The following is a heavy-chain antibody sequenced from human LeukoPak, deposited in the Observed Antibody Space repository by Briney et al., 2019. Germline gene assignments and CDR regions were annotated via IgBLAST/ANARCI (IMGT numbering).Heavy chain of an antibody. D-gene: IGHD6-19*01. CDR2: ISGSGGTT. CDR3: AKGGSGWYKYDC. J-gene: IGHJ4*02. Sequence: PGGSLRLSCAASGFTFSSYAMSWVRQAPGKGLEWVSAISGSGGTTYYADSVKGRFTISRDNSKNTLSLQMDSLRAEDTAVYYCAKGGSGWYKYDCWGQGTLVSVSS. V-gene: IGHV3-23*01. CDR1: GFTFSSYA.